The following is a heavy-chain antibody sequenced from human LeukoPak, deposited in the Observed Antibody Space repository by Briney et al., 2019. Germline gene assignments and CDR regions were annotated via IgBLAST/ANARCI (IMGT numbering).Heavy chain of an antibody. Sequence: GGSLRLSCAASGFTFSSYAMSWVRQAPGKGLEWVSAISGSGGSTYYADSVKGRFTISRDNSKNTLYLQMNSLKTEDTAVYYCTRLRENQHCTNGVCSSYNWFDPWGQGTLVTVSS. D-gene: IGHD2-8*01. CDR2: ISGSGGST. V-gene: IGHV3-23*01. CDR3: TRLRENQHCTNGVCSSYNWFDP. J-gene: IGHJ5*02. CDR1: GFTFSSYA.